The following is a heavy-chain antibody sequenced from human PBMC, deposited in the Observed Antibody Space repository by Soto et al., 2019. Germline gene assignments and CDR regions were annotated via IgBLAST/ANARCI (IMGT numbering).Heavy chain of an antibody. J-gene: IGHJ6*02. D-gene: IGHD3-16*01. CDR2: IIPIFGTA. V-gene: IGHV1-69*01. Sequence: QVQLVQSGAEVKKPGSSVKVSCKASGGTFSSYAISWVRQAPGQGLEWMGGIIPIFGTANYAQKFQGRVTITADESTRTAYMELSSLRSEDTAVYYCTNANNYYYGMDVWGQGTKVTVSS. CDR3: TNANNYYYGMDV. CDR1: GGTFSSYA.